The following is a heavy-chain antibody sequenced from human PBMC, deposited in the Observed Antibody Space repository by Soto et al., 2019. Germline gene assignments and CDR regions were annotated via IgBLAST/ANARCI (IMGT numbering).Heavy chain of an antibody. D-gene: IGHD3-3*01. CDR2: FIPVYRTL. CDR3: ATGVIWIGYFTVDS. Sequence: SVKVSFKACGGSFGKSAINWVRQTPGQGLEWLGGFIPVYRTLNYAQKFQGRVTITADESTGTAYMTLSSLASDDTAVYYCATGVIWIGYFTVDSWGQGTRVTVSS. J-gene: IGHJ4*02. V-gene: IGHV1-69*13. CDR1: GGSFGKSA.